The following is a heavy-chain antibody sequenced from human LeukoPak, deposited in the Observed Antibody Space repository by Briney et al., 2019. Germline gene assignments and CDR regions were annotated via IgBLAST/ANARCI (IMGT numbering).Heavy chain of an antibody. D-gene: IGHD1-26*01. CDR1: GFTFSNYN. CDR3: ARDPYSGSYGDYYYYYMDV. V-gene: IGHV3-21*01. Sequence: PGGSLRLSCAASGFTFSNYNMNWVRQAPGKGLELVSSITSTSSYIYYADSVKGRFTISRDNAENSLYLQMNSLRAEDTAVYYCARDPYSGSYGDYYYYYMDVWGKGTTVTISS. J-gene: IGHJ6*03. CDR2: ITSTSSYI.